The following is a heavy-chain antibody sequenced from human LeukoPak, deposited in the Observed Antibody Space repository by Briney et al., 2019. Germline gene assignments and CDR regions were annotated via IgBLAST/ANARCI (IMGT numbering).Heavy chain of an antibody. CDR2: INTNTGNP. CDR1: GYSFTSYA. V-gene: IGHV7-4-1*02. CDR3: AREVSDYVWGSYPIGYFDY. Sequence: ASVKVSCKASGYSFTSYAMNWVRQAPGQGLEWMGWINTNTGNPTYAQGFTGRFVFSLDTSVSTAYLQISSLKAEDTAVYYCAREVSDYVWGSYPIGYFDYWGQGTLVTVSS. J-gene: IGHJ4*02. D-gene: IGHD3-16*02.